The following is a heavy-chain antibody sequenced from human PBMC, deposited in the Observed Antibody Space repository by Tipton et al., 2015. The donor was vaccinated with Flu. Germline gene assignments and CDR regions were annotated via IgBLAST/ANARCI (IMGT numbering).Heavy chain of an antibody. Sequence: TLSLTCTVSGGSISSYYWSWIRQPPGKGLEWIGYIYYSGSTYYNPSLKSRVTISVDTSKNQFSLKLSSVTAADTAVYYCARLVVVPAVTYYYYYYMDVWGKGTTVTVSS. J-gene: IGHJ6*03. D-gene: IGHD2-2*01. CDR1: GGSISSYY. V-gene: IGHV4-59*01. CDR3: ARLVVVPAVTYYYYYYMDV. CDR2: IYYSGST.